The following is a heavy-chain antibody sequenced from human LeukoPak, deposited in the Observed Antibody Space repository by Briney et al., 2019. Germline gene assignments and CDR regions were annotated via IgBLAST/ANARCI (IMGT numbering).Heavy chain of an antibody. Sequence: ASVKVSCKASGYTFTDYHMHWVRQAPGQGLERMGRINPNSGGTNYAQKFQGRVTMTRDTSITTAYMELSSLRSDDTALYYCARPYYDSSGDYWGQGTLVTVSS. CDR2: INPNSGGT. J-gene: IGHJ4*02. CDR1: GYTFTDYH. CDR3: ARPYYDSSGDY. D-gene: IGHD3-22*01. V-gene: IGHV1-2*06.